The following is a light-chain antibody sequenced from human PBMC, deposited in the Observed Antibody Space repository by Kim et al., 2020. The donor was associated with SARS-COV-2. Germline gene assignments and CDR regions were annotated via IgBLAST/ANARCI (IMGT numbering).Light chain of an antibody. J-gene: IGKJ2*01. Sequence: ASPGERATLSCRASQTVSSNLAWYQQKPGQAPRLLIYGASTRASDIPARFSGSGSGTEFTLTISSLQSEDFAVYYCQQFNNWPYTFAQGTKLEI. V-gene: IGKV3-15*01. CDR2: GAS. CDR3: QQFNNWPYT. CDR1: QTVSSN.